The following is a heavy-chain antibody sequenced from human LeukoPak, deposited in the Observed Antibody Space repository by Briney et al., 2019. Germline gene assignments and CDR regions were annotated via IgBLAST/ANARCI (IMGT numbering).Heavy chain of an antibody. V-gene: IGHV3-7*05. CDR3: ARHATRTDTAMPEIDY. D-gene: IGHD5-18*01. CDR2: IKQDGSEK. J-gene: IGHJ4*02. Sequence: GGSLRLSCAASGFTFSSYWMSWVRQAPGKGLEWVANIKQDGSEKYYVDSVKGRFTISRDNAKNSLYLQMNSLRAEDTAVYYCARHATRTDTAMPEIDYWGQGTLVTVSS. CDR1: GFTFSSYW.